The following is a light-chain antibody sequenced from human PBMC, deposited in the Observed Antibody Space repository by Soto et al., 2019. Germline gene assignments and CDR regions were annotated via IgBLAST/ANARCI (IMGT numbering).Light chain of an antibody. CDR3: QQSYATPHT. Sequence: EIQMTQSPSSLSASVGDRVTITCRASQSISTHLNWYLHKPGKAPKVLIYAASSLQTGVPSRFSGSGSGTDFTLCIRSVQPEDSATYYCQQSYATPHTFGQGTKLEI. CDR1: QSISTH. J-gene: IGKJ2*01. V-gene: IGKV1-39*01. CDR2: AAS.